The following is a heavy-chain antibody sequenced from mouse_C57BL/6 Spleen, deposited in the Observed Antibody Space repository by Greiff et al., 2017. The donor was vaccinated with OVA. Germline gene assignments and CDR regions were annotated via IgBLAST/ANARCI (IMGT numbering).Heavy chain of an antibody. J-gene: IGHJ4*01. CDR1: GFTFSDYY. V-gene: IGHV5-16*01. CDR2: INYDGSST. CDR3: ASEGEEDYAMDY. Sequence: EVKLVESEGGLVQPGSSMKLSCTASGFTFSDYYMAWVRQVPEKGLEWVANINYDGSSTYYLDSLKSRFIISRDNAKNILYLQMSSLKSEDTATYYCASEGEEDYAMDYWGQGTSVTVSS.